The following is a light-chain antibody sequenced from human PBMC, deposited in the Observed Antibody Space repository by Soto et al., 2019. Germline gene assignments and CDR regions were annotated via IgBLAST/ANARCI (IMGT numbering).Light chain of an antibody. Sequence: EILLTQSPGTLSLSLGERATLSCRASQRVSSSCLAWYQQKPGQAPRLLIYGESIRATGIPDRFSGSGSGTDFTLTISRLEPEDFAVYYCQQYDISPQTFGQGTKVDIK. V-gene: IGKV3-20*01. J-gene: IGKJ2*01. CDR1: QRVSSSC. CDR3: QQYDISPQT. CDR2: GES.